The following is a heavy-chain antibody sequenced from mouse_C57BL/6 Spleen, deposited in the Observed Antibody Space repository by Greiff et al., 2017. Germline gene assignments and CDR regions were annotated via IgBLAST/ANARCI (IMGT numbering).Heavy chain of an antibody. D-gene: IGHD3-1*01. CDR3: SRLNRDYAMDY. J-gene: IGHJ4*01. Sequence: QVQLQQSGAELARPGASVKMSCKASGYTFTSYTMHWVKQRPGQGLEWIGYINPSSGYTKYNQKFKDKATLTADKSSSTAYMQLSSLTSEDSAVYYYSRLNRDYAMDYWGQGTSVTVSS. V-gene: IGHV1-4*01. CDR1: GYTFTSYT. CDR2: INPSSGYT.